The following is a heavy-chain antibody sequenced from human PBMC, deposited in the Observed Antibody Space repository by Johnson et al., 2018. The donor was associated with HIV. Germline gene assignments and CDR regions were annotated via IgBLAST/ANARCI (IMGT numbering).Heavy chain of an antibody. CDR1: GFTFSSYD. CDR3: ARDPRASQFRFLEWLLFGFDI. D-gene: IGHD3-3*01. Sequence: QVQLLESGGGLVQPGGSLRLSCAASGFTFSSYDMHWVRQAPGKGLEWVAVISYDGSNKYYADSVKGRFTISRDNAKNSLYLQMNSLRAEDRAVYYCARDPRASQFRFLEWLLFGFDIWGQGTVITVSS. J-gene: IGHJ3*02. CDR2: ISYDGSNK. V-gene: IGHV3-30*03.